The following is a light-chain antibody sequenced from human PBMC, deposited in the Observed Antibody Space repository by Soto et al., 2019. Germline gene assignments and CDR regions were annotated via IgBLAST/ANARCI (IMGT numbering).Light chain of an antibody. J-gene: IGKJ4*01. Sequence: EIVLTQSPGTLSLSPGERATLSCRASQSVSGSYLAWYQQRPGQVPRLLIYDASNRATGGPARFSGSGSGTDFTLTISSLEPEDFAVYYCQQRTNWPLTFGGGTKVDI. CDR1: QSVSGSY. CDR2: DAS. CDR3: QQRTNWPLT. V-gene: IGKV3D-20*02.